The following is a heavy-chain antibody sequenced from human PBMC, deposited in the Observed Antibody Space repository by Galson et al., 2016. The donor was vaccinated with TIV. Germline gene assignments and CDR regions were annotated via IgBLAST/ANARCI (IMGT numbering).Heavy chain of an antibody. CDR3: ARDRVDYFDS. CDR1: GFTFTAYY. D-gene: IGHD2-15*01. V-gene: IGHV3-11*04. J-gene: IGHJ4*02. Sequence: LRLSCAASGFTFTAYYMNWARQAPGKGLEWVSYISYSGSTMYYADSVRGRFTISRDNAKNSLYLQMSSLRAEDTAVYFCARDRVDYFDSWGQGTLVTVSS. CDR2: ISYSGSTM.